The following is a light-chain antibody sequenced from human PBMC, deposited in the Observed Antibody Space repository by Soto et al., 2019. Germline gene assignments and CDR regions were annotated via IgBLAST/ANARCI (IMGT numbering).Light chain of an antibody. Sequence: QSALTQPPSVSGCPGQSVTISCTGTSSDVGGYNYVSWYQQYPGRAPKLMIYEVTKRPSGVPDRFSGSKSGNTASLTVSGLQAEDEADYYCSSYAASNNFYFVFGGGTKVTVL. CDR1: SSDVGGYNY. CDR2: EVT. J-gene: IGLJ3*02. CDR3: SSYAASNNFYFV. V-gene: IGLV2-8*01.